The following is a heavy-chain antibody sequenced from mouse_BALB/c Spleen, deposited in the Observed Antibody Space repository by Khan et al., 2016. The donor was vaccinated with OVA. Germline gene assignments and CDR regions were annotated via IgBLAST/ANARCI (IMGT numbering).Heavy chain of an antibody. Sequence: EVQLQESGPGLVKPSQSLSLTCTVTGYSITSNYAWNWIRQFPGNKLEWMGNISYSGSTSYNPSLKSRISITRDTSKNQFFLQLNSVPTEDTATYYCARGNYYGYAMDYWGQGTSVTVSS. J-gene: IGHJ4*01. CDR2: ISYSGST. CDR3: ARGNYYGYAMDY. V-gene: IGHV3-2*02. D-gene: IGHD1-1*01. CDR1: GYSITSNYA.